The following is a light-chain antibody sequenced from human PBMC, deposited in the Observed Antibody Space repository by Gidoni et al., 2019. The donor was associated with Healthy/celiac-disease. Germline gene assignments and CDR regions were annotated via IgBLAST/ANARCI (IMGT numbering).Light chain of an antibody. CDR3: SSYAGSNNYVV. CDR1: SSAVGGYNY. J-gene: IGLJ2*01. CDR2: EVS. V-gene: IGLV2-8*01. Sequence: QSALTQPPSASGSPGQSVTISCTGTSSAVGGYNYVSWYQQHPGKPPKLMIYEVSKRPSGVPDRFSGSKSGNTASLTVSGLQAEDEADYYCSSYAGSNNYVVFGGGTKLTVL.